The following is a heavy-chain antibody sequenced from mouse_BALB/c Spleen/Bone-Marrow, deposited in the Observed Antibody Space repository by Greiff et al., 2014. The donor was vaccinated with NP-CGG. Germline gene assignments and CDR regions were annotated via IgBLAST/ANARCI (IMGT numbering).Heavy chain of an antibody. J-gene: IGHJ4*01. V-gene: IGHV4-1*02. Sequence: VQLKESGGGLVQPGGSLKLSCAASGFDFSRYWMSWVRQAPGKGLEWIGEINPDSTTIYYTPSLKDKFIISRDNAKNTLYLQMSKVRSEDTALYYCARRGYYAMDYWGQGTSVTVSS. CDR3: ARRGYYAMDY. CDR1: GFDFSRYW. CDR2: INPDSTTI.